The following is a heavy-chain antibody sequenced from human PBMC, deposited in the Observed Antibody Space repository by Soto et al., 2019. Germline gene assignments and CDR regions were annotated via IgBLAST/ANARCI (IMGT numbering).Heavy chain of an antibody. Sequence: QVQLVESGGGLVKPGGSLRLSCAVSGFTFSDYYMTWIRQAPGKGLEWVSIISSSTSHTNYADSVKGRFTISRDNAKNSLFLQMNSLRAEDTAVYYCARGRGAAADYFDFWGQGTLVTVSS. CDR2: ISSSTSHT. CDR1: GFTFSDYY. V-gene: IGHV3-11*05. CDR3: ARGRGAAADYFDF. D-gene: IGHD6-13*01. J-gene: IGHJ4*02.